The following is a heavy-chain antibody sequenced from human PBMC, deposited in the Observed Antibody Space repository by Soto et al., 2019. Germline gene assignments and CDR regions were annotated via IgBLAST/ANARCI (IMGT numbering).Heavy chain of an antibody. Sequence: GASVKVSCKASGYTFTSYAMHWVRQAPGQRLEWMGWINAGNGNTKYSQKFQGRVTITRDTSASTAYMELSSLRSEDTAVYYCAKGYSSSSFLYYYYMDVWGKGTTVTVSS. CDR1: GYTFTSYA. CDR2: INAGNGNT. CDR3: AKGYSSSSFLYYYYMDV. V-gene: IGHV1-3*01. D-gene: IGHD6-6*01. J-gene: IGHJ6*03.